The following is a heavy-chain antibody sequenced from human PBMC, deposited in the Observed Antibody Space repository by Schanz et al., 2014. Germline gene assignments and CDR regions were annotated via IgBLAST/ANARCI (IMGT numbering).Heavy chain of an antibody. J-gene: IGHJ4*02. CDR1: GFSFSSYS. V-gene: IGHV3-48*02. CDR3: ARVKGGFDY. CDR2: ISTTGSTI. D-gene: IGHD3-16*01. Sequence: EVQLVESGGGLVQPGGSLRLSCAASGFSFSSYSLNWVRQAPGKGLEWVSYISTTGSTIYYADSVRGRFTISRDNAKNSLYRQMNSLRDEDTAVYYCARVKGGFDYWGQGTLVTVSS.